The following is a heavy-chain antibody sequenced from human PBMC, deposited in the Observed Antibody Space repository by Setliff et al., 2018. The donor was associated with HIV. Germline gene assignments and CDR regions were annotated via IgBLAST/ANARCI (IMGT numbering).Heavy chain of an antibody. J-gene: IGHJ4*02. V-gene: IGHV4-59*02. Sequence: SETLSLTCTVSGASVSSHSWSWIRQSPGRGLEWIGSIYYSGNTNYNPSLKSRVTISIDTSKSQFSLKLTSVSAADTAMYYCARGRRRSSTPYYFDYWGQGTLVTVSS. CDR3: ARGRRRSSTPYYFDY. CDR2: IYYSGNT. CDR1: GASVSSHS.